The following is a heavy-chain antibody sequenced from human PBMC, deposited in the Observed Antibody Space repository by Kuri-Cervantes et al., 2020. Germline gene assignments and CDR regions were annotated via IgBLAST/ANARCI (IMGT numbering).Heavy chain of an antibody. Sequence: GESLKISCAASGFTFSRFWMSWVRQAPGKGLGWVSAISGSGGSTYYADSVKGRFTISRDNSKNTLYLQMNSLRAEDTAVYYCAKAPNWNAYDYFDYWGQGTLVTVSS. CDR1: GFTFSRFW. CDR3: AKAPNWNAYDYFDY. V-gene: IGHV3-23*01. D-gene: IGHD1-1*01. J-gene: IGHJ4*02. CDR2: ISGSGGST.